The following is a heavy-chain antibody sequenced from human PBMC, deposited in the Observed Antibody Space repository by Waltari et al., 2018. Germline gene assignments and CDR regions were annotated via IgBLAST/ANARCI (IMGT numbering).Heavy chain of an antibody. CDR3: ARVAQDGGSFYFDY. J-gene: IGHJ4*02. CDR2: IIPICGTG. D-gene: IGHD1-26*01. CDR1: GGTFSSYA. Sequence: QVQLVQSGAEVKKPGSSVKVSCKASGGTFSSYAISWVRQAPGQGLEWRGGIIPICGTGNYAQKFQGRVTITADKSTSTAYMELSSLRAEDTAVYYCARVAQDGGSFYFDYWGQGTLVTVSS. V-gene: IGHV1-69*14.